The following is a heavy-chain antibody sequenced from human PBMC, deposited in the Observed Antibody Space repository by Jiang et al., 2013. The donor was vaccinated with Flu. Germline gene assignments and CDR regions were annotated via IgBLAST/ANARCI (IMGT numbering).Heavy chain of an antibody. CDR2: ISGSGGST. Sequence: LEWVSAISGSGGSTYYADSVKGRFTISRDNSKNTLYLQMNSLRAEDTAVYYCAKDNYEDSSSWYPQPEWDYWGQGTLVTVSS. V-gene: IGHV3-23*01. CDR3: AKDNYEDSSSWYPQPEWDY. J-gene: IGHJ4*02. D-gene: IGHD6-13*01.